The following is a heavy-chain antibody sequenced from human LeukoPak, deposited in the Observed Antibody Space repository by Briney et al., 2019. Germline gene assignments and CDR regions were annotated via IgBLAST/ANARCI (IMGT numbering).Heavy chain of an antibody. D-gene: IGHD3-22*01. CDR2: INPSGGST. V-gene: IGHV1-46*01. Sequence: ASVKVSCKASGYTFTSYYMHWVRQAPGQGLEWMGIINPSGGSTSYAQKFQGRVTMTRDTSTSTVYMELSSLRSEDTAVYYCARDEGQTAIYDSSGYTFDYWGQGTLVTVSS. CDR1: GYTFTSYY. J-gene: IGHJ4*02. CDR3: ARDEGQTAIYDSSGYTFDY.